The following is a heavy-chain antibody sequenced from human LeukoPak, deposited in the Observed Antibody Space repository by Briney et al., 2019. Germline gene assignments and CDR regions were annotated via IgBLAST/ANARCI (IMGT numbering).Heavy chain of an antibody. D-gene: IGHD4-17*01. CDR2: IYHSGST. V-gene: IGHV4-38-2*02. Sequence: NPSETLSLTCTVSGYSISSGYFWAWIRQPPGKGLEWIGNIYHSGSTFYNPSLKSRVTISVDTSKNQFSLKLSSVTAADTAVYYCARDLVYYGDVDYWGQGTLVTVSS. CDR1: GYSISSGYF. J-gene: IGHJ4*02. CDR3: ARDLVYYGDVDY.